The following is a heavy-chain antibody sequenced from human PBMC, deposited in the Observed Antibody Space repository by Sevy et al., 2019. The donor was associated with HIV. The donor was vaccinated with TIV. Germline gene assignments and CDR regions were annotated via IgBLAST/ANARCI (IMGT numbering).Heavy chain of an antibody. CDR2: ISGSNSST. CDR1: GFTFSSYA. CDR3: ANDYLTHLNRVQPAAILDY. J-gene: IGHJ4*02. V-gene: IGHV3-23*01. D-gene: IGHD2-2*02. Sequence: GGSLRLSCAASGFTFSSYAMTWVRQAPGKGLEWVSTISGSNSSTYYADSVKGRFTISRDNSKNTLYLQMNSLRAEDTAVYYCANDYLTHLNRVQPAAILDYWGQGTLVTVSS.